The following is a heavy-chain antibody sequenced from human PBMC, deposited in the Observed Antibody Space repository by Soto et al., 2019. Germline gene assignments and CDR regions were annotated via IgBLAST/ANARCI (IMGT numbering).Heavy chain of an antibody. CDR2: MNPNSGNT. CDR1: GYTFTSYD. Sequence: GASVKVSCKASGYTFTSYDINWVRQATGQGLEWMGWMNPNSGNTGYAQKFQGRVTMTRNTSISTAYMELSSLRSEDTAVYYCARGRSFKTAKKYYFDYWGQGTLVTVSS. CDR3: ARGRSFKTAKKYYFDY. V-gene: IGHV1-8*01. J-gene: IGHJ4*02.